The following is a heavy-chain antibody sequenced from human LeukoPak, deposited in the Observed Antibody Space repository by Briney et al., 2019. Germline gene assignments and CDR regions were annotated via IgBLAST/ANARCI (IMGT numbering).Heavy chain of an antibody. D-gene: IGHD3-10*01. CDR2: IKSKTDGGTT. CDR1: GFTFSDAW. CDR3: TTLYGLGSYY. J-gene: IGHJ4*02. Sequence: GGSLRLSCVGSGFTFSDAWMSWVRQAPGKGLESVGRIKSKTDGGTTDYAAPVKGRFTISRDDSKNTMYLQMNSLKTEDTAVYYCTTLYGLGSYYWGQGTLVTVSS. V-gene: IGHV3-15*01.